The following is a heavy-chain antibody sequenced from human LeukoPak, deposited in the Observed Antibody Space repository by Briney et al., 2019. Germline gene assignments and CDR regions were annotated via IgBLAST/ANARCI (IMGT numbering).Heavy chain of an antibody. J-gene: IGHJ3*02. D-gene: IGHD2-2*01. CDR1: GFTFSSYW. V-gene: IGHV3-7*01. CDR2: IKQDGSEK. CDR3: ARDWIDIVVVPAAFDI. Sequence: PGGSPRLSCAASGFTFSSYWMSWVRQAPGKGLEWVANIKQDGSEKYYVDSVKGRFTISRDNAKNSLYLQMNSLRAEDTAVYYCARDWIDIVVVPAAFDIWGQGTMVTVSS.